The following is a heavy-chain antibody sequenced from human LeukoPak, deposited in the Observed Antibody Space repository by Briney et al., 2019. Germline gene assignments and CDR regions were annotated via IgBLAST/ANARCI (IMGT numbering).Heavy chain of an antibody. Sequence: ASVKVSCKASRYSFTSYAISWVRQAPGQGLEWMGWISPYDVGTNYVQKLQGRVSMTTDTSTSTAYMELRSLRSDDTAVYYCARATSRHDGSYDFDYWGQGTLVTVSS. V-gene: IGHV1-18*01. CDR3: ARATSRHDGSYDFDY. CDR2: ISPYDVGT. CDR1: RYSFTSYA. D-gene: IGHD1-26*01. J-gene: IGHJ4*02.